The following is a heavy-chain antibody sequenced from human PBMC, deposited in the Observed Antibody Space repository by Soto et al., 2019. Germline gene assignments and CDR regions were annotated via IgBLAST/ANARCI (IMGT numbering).Heavy chain of an antibody. V-gene: IGHV4-34*01. D-gene: IGHD6-13*01. CDR3: ARYSSSWSKYVQH. CDR2: INHGGSA. CDR1: GGSLSGYY. Sequence: VQLQQWGAGLLKTSETLSLTCAVYGGSLSGYYWSWIRQTPGKRLEWVGDINHGGSANYNPSLKGRVAFSLDPSKNQFSLKLSSVIAGDAAVYYCARYSSSWSKYVQHWGRGTLVTVSS. J-gene: IGHJ1*01.